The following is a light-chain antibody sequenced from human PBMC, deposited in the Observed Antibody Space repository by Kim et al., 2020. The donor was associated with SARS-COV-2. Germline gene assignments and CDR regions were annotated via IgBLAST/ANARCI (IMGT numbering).Light chain of an antibody. CDR1: SNNVGNQG. CDR2: RNN. CDR3: SAWDSSLSAWV. V-gene: IGLV10-54*01. J-gene: IGLJ3*02. Sequence: QAGLTQPPSVSKGLRQTATLTCTGNSNNVGNQGAAWLQQHQGHPPKLLSYRNNNRPSGVSERLSASRSGNTASLTITGLQPEDEADYYCSAWDSSLSAWVFGGGTPLTVL.